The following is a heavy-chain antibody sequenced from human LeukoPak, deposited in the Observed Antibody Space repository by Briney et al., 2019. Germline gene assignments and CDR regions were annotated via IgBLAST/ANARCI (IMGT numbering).Heavy chain of an antibody. D-gene: IGHD5-12*01. J-gene: IGHJ4*02. Sequence: PGRSLRLSCAASGFTFDDYAMHWVRQAPGRGREWVSGISWNSGSIGYADSVKGRFTISRDNAKNSLYLQMKSLRAEDTALYYCAKGPPEWLRFYYFDYWGQGTLVTVSS. CDR2: ISWNSGSI. CDR3: AKGPPEWLRFYYFDY. CDR1: GFTFDDYA. V-gene: IGHV3-9*01.